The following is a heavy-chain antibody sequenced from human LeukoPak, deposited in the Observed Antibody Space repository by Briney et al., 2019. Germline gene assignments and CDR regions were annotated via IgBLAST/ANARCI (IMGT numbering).Heavy chain of an antibody. J-gene: IGHJ6*02. CDR1: GFTFSSYS. CDR2: ISSSSSYN. Sequence: GGSLRLSCAASGFTFSSYSMNWVRQAPGKGLEWVSSISSSSSYNDYADSVKGRFTISRDNAKNSLYLQMNSLRAEDTAVYYCARVGCSGGNCYSRASFYYGMDVWGQGTTVTVS. D-gene: IGHD2-15*01. V-gene: IGHV3-21*01. CDR3: ARVGCSGGNCYSRASFYYGMDV.